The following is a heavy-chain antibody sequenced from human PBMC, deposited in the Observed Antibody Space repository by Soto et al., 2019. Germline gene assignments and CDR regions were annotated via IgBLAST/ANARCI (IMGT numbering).Heavy chain of an antibody. CDR2: VSASGLNT. V-gene: IGHV3-23*01. J-gene: IGHJ4*02. CDR3: SKCRRRRTSGSLFDY. D-gene: IGHD1-1*01. Sequence: EVQLLESGGKLVQPGGSLTLSCAASGFTFSTYAMAWVRQAPGKGLEWVSGVSASGLNTDYADPVKGRFYISRDNSKNTVSLLLNSLRAEDTAFYYFSKCRRRRTSGSLFDYWGQGTPVTVSS. CDR1: GFTFSTYA.